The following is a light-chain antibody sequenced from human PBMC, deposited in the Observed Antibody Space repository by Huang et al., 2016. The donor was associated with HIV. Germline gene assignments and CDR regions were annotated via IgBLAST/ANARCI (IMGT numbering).Light chain of an antibody. CDR3: QQYALSPWT. J-gene: IGKJ1*01. CDR2: AAS. Sequence: EIVLTQSPGTLSLSPGQRLTLSCRASQTVSNDYLAWYQQKRGQSPRLLIYAASTRAAGIPDRFSGSGSATDFILTVSRLEPEDSAVYYCQQYALSPWTFGHGTKVEI. V-gene: IGKV3-20*01. CDR1: QTVSNDY.